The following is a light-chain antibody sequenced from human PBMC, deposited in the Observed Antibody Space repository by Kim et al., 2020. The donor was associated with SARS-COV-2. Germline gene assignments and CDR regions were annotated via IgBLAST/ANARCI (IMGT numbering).Light chain of an antibody. J-gene: IGLJ3*02. V-gene: IGLV7-43*01. CDR2: SAS. CDR1: TGSVNSDFY. Sequence: GGTVTLTCASSTGSVNSDFYPNWFQQKPGQAPRALIYSASNKHSWTPARFSGSLIGGRAALTLSGVQPEDEADYYCLLYGGGAQLMFGGGTQLTVL. CDR3: LLYGGGAQLM.